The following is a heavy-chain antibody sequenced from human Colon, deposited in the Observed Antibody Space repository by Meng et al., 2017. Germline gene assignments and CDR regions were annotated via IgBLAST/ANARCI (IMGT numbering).Heavy chain of an antibody. J-gene: IGHJ3*02. V-gene: IGHV1-2*06. Sequence: ASVKVSCKASGYTFTGYYMHRVRQAPGQGLEWMGPINPNSGGTNYAQNFQGRVIMTRDTSISTAYMRLSSLRSDDTAPYYCARVKGSSGSDAFDIWGQGTVVTVSS. CDR1: GYTFTGYY. CDR3: ARVKGSSGSDAFDI. CDR2: INPNSGGT. D-gene: IGHD3-22*01.